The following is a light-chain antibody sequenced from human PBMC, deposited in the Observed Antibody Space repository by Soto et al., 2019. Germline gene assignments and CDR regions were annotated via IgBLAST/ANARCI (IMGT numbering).Light chain of an antibody. Sequence: DIQLTHSRSTLSGCLEDRTTMXVRASQTISSWLAWYQQKPGKAPKLLIYKASTLKSGVPSRFSGSGSGTEFTLTISSLQPDDFATYYYQHYNSYSEAFGQGTKVDIK. CDR3: QHYNSYSEA. CDR2: KAS. V-gene: IGKV1-5*03. J-gene: IGKJ1*01. CDR1: QTISSW.